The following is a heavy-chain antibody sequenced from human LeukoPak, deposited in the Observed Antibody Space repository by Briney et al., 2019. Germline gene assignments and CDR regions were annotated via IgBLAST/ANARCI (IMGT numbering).Heavy chain of an antibody. CDR2: IYPGDSDT. CDR1: GYIFTNYY. CDR3: ARHESPAGVNYMDV. D-gene: IGHD2-21*01. V-gene: IGHV5-51*01. J-gene: IGHJ6*03. Sequence: GESLKISCKGSGYIFTNYYIAWVRQMPGKGLDWMGTIYPGDSDTTYSPSFQGQVAISADKSISTAYLQWSSLKPSDTAMYYCARHESPAGVNYMDVWGKGTTVTVSS.